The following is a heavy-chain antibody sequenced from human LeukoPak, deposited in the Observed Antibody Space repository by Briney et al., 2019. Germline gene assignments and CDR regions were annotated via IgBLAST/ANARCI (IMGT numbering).Heavy chain of an antibody. CDR3: ARERAYCGGDCYSDY. D-gene: IGHD2-21*02. CDR1: GYTFTSNY. J-gene: IGHJ4*02. CDR2: IAPSSGTT. V-gene: IGHV1-2*02. Sequence: ASVKVSCKASGYTFTSNYMHWVRQAPGQGLEWMGVIAPSSGTTSYAQKFQGRVTMTRDTSISTAYMELSRLRSDDTAVYCCARERAYCGGDCYSDYWGQGTLVTVSS.